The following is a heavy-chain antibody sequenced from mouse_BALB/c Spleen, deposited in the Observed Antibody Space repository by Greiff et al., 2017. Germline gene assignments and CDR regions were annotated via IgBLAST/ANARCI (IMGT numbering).Heavy chain of an antibody. CDR2: IWSGGST. D-gene: IGHD2-4*01. Sequence: QVHVKQSGPGLVQPSQSLSITCTVSGFSLTSYGVHWVRQSPGKGLEWLGVIWSGGSTDYNAAFISRLSISKDNSKSQVFFKMNSLQADDTAIYYCARNFDYDGDYYAMDYWGQGTSGTVSS. CDR1: GFSLTSYG. V-gene: IGHV2-4-1*01. CDR3: ARNFDYDGDYYAMDY. J-gene: IGHJ4*01.